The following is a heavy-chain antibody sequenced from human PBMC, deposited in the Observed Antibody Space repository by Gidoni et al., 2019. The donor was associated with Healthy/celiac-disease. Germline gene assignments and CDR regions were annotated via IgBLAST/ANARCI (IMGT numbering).Heavy chain of an antibody. CDR3: ATSAYYDFWSGQID. J-gene: IGHJ4*02. V-gene: IGHV4-39*01. Sequence: QLQLQESGPGLVKPSETLSLTCTVSGGSLSSSSYYWGWIRQPPGKGLEGIGSIYYSGSTYYNPSLKSRVTISVDTSKNQFSLKLSSVTAADTAVYYCATSAYYDFWSGQIDWGQGTLVTVSS. CDR1: GGSLSSSSYY. CDR2: IYYSGST. D-gene: IGHD3-3*01.